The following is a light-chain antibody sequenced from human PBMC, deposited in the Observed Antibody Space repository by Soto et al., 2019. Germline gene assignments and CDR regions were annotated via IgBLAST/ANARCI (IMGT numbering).Light chain of an antibody. Sequence: QSVLTQPASVSGSPGQSITISCTGTSSDIGYYNYVSWYRQHPGKAPKLMIYEVSNRPSGVSYRFSGSKSGNTASLAISGLQADDEADYYCSSYTTSSTQVFGGGTKLTVL. CDR1: SSDIGYYNY. CDR2: EVS. J-gene: IGLJ3*02. CDR3: SSYTTSSTQV. V-gene: IGLV2-14*01.